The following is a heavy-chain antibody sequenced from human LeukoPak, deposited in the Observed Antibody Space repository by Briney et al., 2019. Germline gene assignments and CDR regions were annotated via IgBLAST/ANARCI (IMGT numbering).Heavy chain of an antibody. CDR3: ARVVSGWFDP. V-gene: IGHV4-59*01. CDR1: GGSISNYY. Sequence: SETLSLTCTVSGGSISNYYWSWIRQPPGKGLEWIAYIYYTGSTNYNPSLKSRVTISVDTSKNQFSLKLSSVTAADTAVYYCARVVSGWFDPWGQGTLVTVSS. CDR2: IYYTGST. J-gene: IGHJ5*02. D-gene: IGHD3-10*01.